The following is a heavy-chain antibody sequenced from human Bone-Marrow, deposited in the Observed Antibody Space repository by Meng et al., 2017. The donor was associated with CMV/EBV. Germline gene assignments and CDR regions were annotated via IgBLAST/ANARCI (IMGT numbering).Heavy chain of an antibody. V-gene: IGHV3-23*01. CDR3: AKVASYAHAFDI. J-gene: IGHJ3*02. D-gene: IGHD2/OR15-2a*01. CDR1: GFTFSSYA. CDR2: ISGSGGST. Sequence: GESLKISCAASGFTFSSYAMSWVRQAPGKGLEWVSAISGSGGSTYYADSVKGRFTISRDNSKNTLYLQMNSLRAEDTAVYYCAKVASYAHAFDIWGQGTIVTVSS.